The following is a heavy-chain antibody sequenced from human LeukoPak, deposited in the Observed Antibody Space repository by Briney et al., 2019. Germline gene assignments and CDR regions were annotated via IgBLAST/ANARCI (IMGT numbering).Heavy chain of an antibody. D-gene: IGHD6-13*01. CDR1: GFTFDDYA. Sequence: GGSLRLSCAASGFTFDDYAMHWVRQAPGKGLEWVSLISWDGGSTYYADSVKGRFTISRGNSKNSLYLQMNSLRAEDTALYYCAKDMGTGIAAAARFDPWGQGTLVTVSS. CDR3: AKDMGTGIAAAARFDP. V-gene: IGHV3-43D*04. J-gene: IGHJ5*02. CDR2: ISWDGGST.